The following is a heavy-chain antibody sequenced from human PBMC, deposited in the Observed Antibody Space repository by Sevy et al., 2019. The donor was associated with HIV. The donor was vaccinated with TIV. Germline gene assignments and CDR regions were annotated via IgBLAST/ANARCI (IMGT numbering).Heavy chain of an antibody. V-gene: IGHV1-18*01. Sequence: ASVKVSCKASGYTFSSFGITWVRQAPRQGLEWMGWISPYNDQTDYAQKFQGRVSMTKDTSTRTAYMELRSLTSDDTAVYYGAKQAVITMGPGAFDFWGQGTMVTVSS. J-gene: IGHJ3*01. CDR2: ISPYNDQT. CDR1: GYTFSSFG. CDR3: AKQAVITMGPGAFDF. D-gene: IGHD1-20*01.